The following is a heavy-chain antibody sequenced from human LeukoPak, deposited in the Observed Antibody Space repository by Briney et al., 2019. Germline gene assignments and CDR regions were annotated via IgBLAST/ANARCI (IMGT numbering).Heavy chain of an antibody. CDR2: ISYSGNT. D-gene: IGHD2-2*01. V-gene: IGHV4-30-4*01. J-gene: IGHJ4*02. CDR3: ARSLGACSSSSCWYSFDY. Sequence: TPSETLSLTCSVAGGSSTRGDYYWSWIRQPPGKGLEWIGYISYSGNTYYNPSLKSRVTISSDTSKNQFSLILSSITATDTAVYYCARSLGACSSSSCWYSFDYWGQGTLVTVSS. CDR1: GGSSTRGDYY.